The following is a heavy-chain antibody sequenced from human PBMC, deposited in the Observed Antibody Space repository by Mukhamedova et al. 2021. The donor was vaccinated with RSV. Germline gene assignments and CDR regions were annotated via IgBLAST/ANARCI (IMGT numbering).Heavy chain of an antibody. V-gene: IGHV4-34*01. CDR2: INHSGST. J-gene: IGHJ3*02. CDR3: ARRGYSSSCCLDAFDI. Sequence: GKGLEWIGEINHSGSTNYNPSLKSRVTISVDTSKNQFSLKLSSVTAADTAVYYCARRGYSSSCCLDAFDIWGQGTMVTVSS. D-gene: IGHD6-13*01.